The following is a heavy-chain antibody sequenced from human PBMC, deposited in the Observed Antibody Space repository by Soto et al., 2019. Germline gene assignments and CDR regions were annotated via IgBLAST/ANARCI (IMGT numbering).Heavy chain of an antibody. D-gene: IGHD5-18*01. CDR3: AGHPSYGVDY. CDR2: IYYSGST. J-gene: IGHJ4*02. CDR1: GGSISSYY. V-gene: IGHV4-59*05. Sequence: SETLSLTCTVSGGSISSYYWSWIRQPPGKGLEWIGSIYYSGSTYYNPSLKSRVTISVDTSKNQFSLKLSSVTAADTAVYYCAGHPSYGVDYWGQGTLVTVSS.